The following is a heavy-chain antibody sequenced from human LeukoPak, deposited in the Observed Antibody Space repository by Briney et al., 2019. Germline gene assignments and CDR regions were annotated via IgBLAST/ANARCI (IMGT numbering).Heavy chain of an antibody. CDR3: ARTATHIFNFDY. Sequence: ASVKVSCKASGGTFSSYAISWVRQAPGQGLEWMGRIIPILGIANYAQKLQGRVTMTTDTSTSTAYMELRSLRSDDTAVYYCARTATHIFNFDYWGQGTLVTVSS. V-gene: IGHV1-69*04. CDR1: GGTFSSYA. CDR2: IIPILGIA. D-gene: IGHD3-9*01. J-gene: IGHJ4*02.